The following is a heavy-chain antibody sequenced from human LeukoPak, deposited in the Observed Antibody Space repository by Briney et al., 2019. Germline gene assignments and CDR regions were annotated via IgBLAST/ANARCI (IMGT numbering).Heavy chain of an antibody. CDR1: GFTFSTYG. CDR2: ISYDGSNK. V-gene: IGHV3-30*18. CDR3: AKERQWLVLDY. Sequence: PGGSLRLSCAASGFTFSTYGVHWVRQAPGKGLEWVALISYDGSNKYYADSVKGRFTISRDNSKNTLNLQMNSLRAEDTAVYYCAKERQWLVLDYWGQGTLVTVSS. J-gene: IGHJ4*02. D-gene: IGHD6-19*01.